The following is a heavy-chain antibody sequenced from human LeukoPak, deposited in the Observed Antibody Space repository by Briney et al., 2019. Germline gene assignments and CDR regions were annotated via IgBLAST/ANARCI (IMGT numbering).Heavy chain of an antibody. J-gene: IGHJ4*02. Sequence: GGSLRLSCAASGFTFNNYAMNWVRQAPGKGLEWVSAISSSGGSTYYADSVKGRFTISRDNSKNTLYLQMNSLRAEDTAVYYCAKDPWELEGYFDYWGQGTLVTVSS. D-gene: IGHD1-26*01. CDR2: ISSSGGST. CDR3: AKDPWELEGYFDY. V-gene: IGHV3-23*01. CDR1: GFTFNNYA.